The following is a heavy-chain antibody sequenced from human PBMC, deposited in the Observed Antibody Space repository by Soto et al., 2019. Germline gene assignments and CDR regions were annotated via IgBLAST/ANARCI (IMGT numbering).Heavy chain of an antibody. Sequence: DVQLLESGGGLVQPGGSLRLSCAASGFTFSSYGMSWVRQAPGKGLEWVSGISGSGISTHYADSVKGRFTVSRDNSKNTLYLQMNSLRAEDTAVYNCAKEPVGPDWYFDLWGRGTLVTVSA. J-gene: IGHJ2*01. V-gene: IGHV3-23*01. CDR1: GFTFSSYG. CDR3: AKEPVGPDWYFDL. CDR2: ISGSGIST.